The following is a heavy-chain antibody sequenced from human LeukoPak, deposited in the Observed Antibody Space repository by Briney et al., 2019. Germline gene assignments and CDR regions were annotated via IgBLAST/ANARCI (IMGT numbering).Heavy chain of an antibody. V-gene: IGHV4-34*01. Sequence: SETLSLTCTVSGGSISGYYWSWIRQPPGKGLEWIGEINHSGSTNYNPSLKSRVTISVDTSKNQFSLKLSSVTAADTAVYYCAREMGAGCDYWGQGTLVTVSS. D-gene: IGHD1-26*01. CDR2: INHSGST. J-gene: IGHJ4*02. CDR1: GGSISGYY. CDR3: AREMGAGCDY.